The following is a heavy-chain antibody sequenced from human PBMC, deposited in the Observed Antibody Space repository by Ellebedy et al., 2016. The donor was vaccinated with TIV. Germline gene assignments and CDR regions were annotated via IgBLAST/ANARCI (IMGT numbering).Heavy chain of an antibody. J-gene: IGHJ4*02. D-gene: IGHD3-22*01. CDR2: IRSKAYGGTT. Sequence: PGGSLRLSCTASGFTFGDYAMTWFRQAPGKGLEWVGFIRSKAYGGTTEYAASVKGRFIVSRDYSKSIAYLQMNSLTTEDTAVYYCARARRGYNDFSDYWGQGTLVTVSS. CDR3: ARARRGYNDFSDY. V-gene: IGHV3-49*03. CDR1: GFTFGDYA.